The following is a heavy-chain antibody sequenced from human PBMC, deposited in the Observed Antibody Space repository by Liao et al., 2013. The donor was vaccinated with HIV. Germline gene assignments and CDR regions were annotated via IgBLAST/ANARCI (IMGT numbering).Heavy chain of an antibody. CDR1: GGSFSYYY. D-gene: IGHD3-16*02. J-gene: IGHJ4*02. CDR3: ARGVYDYVWGSYRHIPYFDY. Sequence: QVQLQQWGAGLLKPSETLSLTCAVYGGSFSYYYWSWIRQPPGKGLEWIGEINHSGSTNYNPSLKSRVTISVDTSKNQFSLKLSSVTAADTAVYYCARGVYDYVWGSYRHIPYFDYWGQGTLVTVSS. V-gene: IGHV4-34*01. CDR2: INHSGST.